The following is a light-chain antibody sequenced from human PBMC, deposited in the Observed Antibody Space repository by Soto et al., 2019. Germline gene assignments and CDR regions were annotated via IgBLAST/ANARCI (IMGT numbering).Light chain of an antibody. Sequence: SALTQPASVSGSPGQSITISCTGTSSDVGSYNYVSWYQHHPGKVPKLMIYDVSSRPSGVSNRFSGSKSGNTASLTISGLQTEDEADYYCSSYTTSETRVFGTGTKLTVL. V-gene: IGLV2-14*03. CDR3: SSYTTSETRV. CDR2: DVS. CDR1: SSDVGSYNY. J-gene: IGLJ1*01.